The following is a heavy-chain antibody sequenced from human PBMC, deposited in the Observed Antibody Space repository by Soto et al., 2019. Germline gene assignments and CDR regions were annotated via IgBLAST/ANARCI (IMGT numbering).Heavy chain of an antibody. V-gene: IGHV3-33*01. CDR2: IWYDGSNK. CDR1: GFTFSSYG. J-gene: IGHJ4*02. CDR3: ARDCSYDSSGYYHLDY. D-gene: IGHD3-22*01. Sequence: VGSLRLSCAASGFTFSSYGMHWVRQAPGKGLEWVAVIWYDGSNKYYADSVKGRFTISRDNSKNTLYLQMNSLRAEDTAVYYCARDCSYDSSGYYHLDYWGQGTMVTVYS.